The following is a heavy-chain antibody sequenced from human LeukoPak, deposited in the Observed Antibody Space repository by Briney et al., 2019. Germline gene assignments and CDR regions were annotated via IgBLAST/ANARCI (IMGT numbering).Heavy chain of an antibody. J-gene: IGHJ3*02. V-gene: IGHV1-2*02. CDR1: GYTFTGYY. CDR3: ARPKWLRSSSYAFDI. Sequence: ASAKVSCKASGYTFTGYYMHWVRQAPGQGLEWMGWINPNSGDTNYAQKFQGRVTMTRDTSISTAYMELSRLRFDDTAVYYCARPKWLRSSSYAFDIWGQGTMVTVSS. CDR2: INPNSGDT. D-gene: IGHD5-12*01.